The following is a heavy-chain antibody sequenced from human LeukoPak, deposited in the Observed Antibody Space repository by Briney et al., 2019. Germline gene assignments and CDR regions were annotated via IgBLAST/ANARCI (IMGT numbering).Heavy chain of an antibody. CDR2: IIPIFGTA. CDR1: GGTFSSYA. D-gene: IGHD2-2*01. CDR3: ARDHAVAVPGAISAFRI. J-gene: IGHJ3*02. Sequence: SVKVSCKASGGTFSSYAISWVRQAPGQGLEWMGGIIPIFGTANYAQKFQGRVTITADESTSTAYMELGSLRSEDTAVYYCARDHAVAVPGAISAFRIWGQGTMVTVSS. V-gene: IGHV1-69*13.